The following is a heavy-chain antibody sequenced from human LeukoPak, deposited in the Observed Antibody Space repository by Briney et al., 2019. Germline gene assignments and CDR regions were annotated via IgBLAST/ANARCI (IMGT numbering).Heavy chain of an antibody. D-gene: IGHD4-11*01. CDR3: ARDQGVTTLGDKDDNWFDP. J-gene: IGHJ5*02. CDR2: IIPIFGTA. Sequence: SVKVSCKASGGTFISYAISWVRQAPGQGLEWMGGIIPIFGTANYAQKFQGRVTITADESTSTAYMELSSLRSEDTAVYYCARDQGVTTLGDKDDNWFDPWGQGTLVTVSS. CDR1: GGTFISYA. V-gene: IGHV1-69*13.